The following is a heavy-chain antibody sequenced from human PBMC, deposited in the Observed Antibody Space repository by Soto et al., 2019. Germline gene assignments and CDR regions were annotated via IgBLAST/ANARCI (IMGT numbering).Heavy chain of an antibody. CDR2: ISYDGSNK. Sequence: PGGSLRLSCAASGFPFSSYAMHWVRQAPGKGLEWVSVISYDGSNKYDADSVKGRFTISRDNSKNTLYLQMNSLRAEDTAVYYCAREYCSGVSRAAYWGPGTLVTLSS. V-gene: IGHV3-30-3*01. CDR3: AREYCSGVSRAAY. D-gene: IGHD2-15*01. J-gene: IGHJ4*02. CDR1: GFPFSSYA.